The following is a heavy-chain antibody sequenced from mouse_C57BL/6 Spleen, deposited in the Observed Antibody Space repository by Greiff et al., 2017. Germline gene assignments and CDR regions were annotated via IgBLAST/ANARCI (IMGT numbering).Heavy chain of an antibody. V-gene: IGHV1-64*01. CDR3: ARYYGSSFDY. Sequence: QVQLQQPGAELVKPGASVKLSCKASGYTFTSYWMHWVKQRPGQGLEWIGMIHPNSGSTNYNEKFKSKATLTIDKSSSTAYMQLSSLTSEDSAIYYCARYYGSSFDYWGQGTTLTVSS. D-gene: IGHD1-1*01. CDR2: IHPNSGST. J-gene: IGHJ2*01. CDR1: GYTFTSYW.